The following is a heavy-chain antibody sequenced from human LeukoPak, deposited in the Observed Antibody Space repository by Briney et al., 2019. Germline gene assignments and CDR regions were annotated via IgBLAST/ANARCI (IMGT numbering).Heavy chain of an antibody. Sequence: GGSLRLSCEASGFTFDTYTVNWVRQAPGKGPEWVSSIASDTTYIKYADSVKGRFTVSRGNAKNSVFLEMKSLRADDTAIYFCARDYYDSSASATFDYWGRGTLVTVSS. V-gene: IGHV3-21*06. CDR3: ARDYYDSSASATFDY. CDR1: GFTFDTYT. D-gene: IGHD3-22*01. CDR2: IASDTTYI. J-gene: IGHJ4*02.